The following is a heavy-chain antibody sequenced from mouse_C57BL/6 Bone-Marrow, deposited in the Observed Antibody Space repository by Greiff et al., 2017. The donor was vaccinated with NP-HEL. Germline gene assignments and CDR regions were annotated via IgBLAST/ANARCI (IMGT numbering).Heavy chain of an antibody. CDR3: ASPVDSSGYVRFAY. V-gene: IGHV2-6*01. J-gene: IGHJ3*01. Sequence: QVQLKESGPGLVAPSQSLSITCTVSGFSLTSYGVDWVRQSPGKGLEWLGVIWGVGSTNYNSALKSRLSISKDNSKSQVFLKMNSLQTDDTDKYYWASPVDSSGYVRFAYWGQGTLVTVSA. D-gene: IGHD3-2*02. CDR2: IWGVGST. CDR1: GFSLTSYG.